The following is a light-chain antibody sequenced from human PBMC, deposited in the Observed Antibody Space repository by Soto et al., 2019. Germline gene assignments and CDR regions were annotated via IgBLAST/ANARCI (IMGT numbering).Light chain of an antibody. CDR1: QSIRKY. CDR3: QPSGDNPPWT. J-gene: IGKJ1*01. V-gene: IGKV1-39*01. Sequence: DIQMTQSPSSLSASVGDRVIITCRASQSIRKYLNWYQHKPGKVPTLLIYAASSLQSGVPSRFSGSGSGTEFTLTITSLQPEDFATYYCQPSGDNPPWTFVQGTKVDIK. CDR2: AAS.